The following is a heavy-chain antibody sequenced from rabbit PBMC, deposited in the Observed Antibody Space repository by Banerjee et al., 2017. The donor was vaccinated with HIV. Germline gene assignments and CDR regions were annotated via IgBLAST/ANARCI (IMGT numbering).Heavy chain of an antibody. CDR1: GYDLTTYYY. J-gene: IGHJ4*01. Sequence: QQQLEESGGGLVKPGGTLTLTCKASGYDLTTYYYMCWVRQAPGKGLEWIGCIHTTSGDTYYASWVNGRFSISRSTSLNTVDLKMTSLTAADTATYFCAREGGSTFLYYFKLWGPGTLVTVS. V-gene: IGHV1S43*01. CDR3: AREGGSTFLYYFKL. CDR2: IHTTSGDT. D-gene: IGHD4-2*01.